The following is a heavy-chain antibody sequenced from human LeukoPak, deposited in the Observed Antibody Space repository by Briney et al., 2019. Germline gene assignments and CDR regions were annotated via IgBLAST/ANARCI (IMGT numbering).Heavy chain of an antibody. CDR3: AREPSGDDAFDI. V-gene: IGHV4-39*02. D-gene: IGHD3-10*01. J-gene: IGHJ3*02. Sequence: SETLSLACTVSGGSISSSSYYWGWIRQPPGKGLEWIGSIYYSGSTYYNPSLKSRVTISVDTSKNQFSLKLSSVTAADTAVYYCAREPSGDDAFDIWGQGTMVTVSS. CDR1: GGSISSSSYY. CDR2: IYYSGST.